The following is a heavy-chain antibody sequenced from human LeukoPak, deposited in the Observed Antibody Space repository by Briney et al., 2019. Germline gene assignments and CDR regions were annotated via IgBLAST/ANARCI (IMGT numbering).Heavy chain of an antibody. J-gene: IGHJ3*01. D-gene: IGHD5-24*01. Sequence: PGRSLRLSCAASGFTFSSSAMSWVSQAPGKGLEWVSLISHTGGNAYYADSVRGRFTISRDNSKNTLYLQMNSLRAEDTAIYYCARDIQLSTWGLGTMVTVSS. V-gene: IGHV3-23*01. CDR3: ARDIQLST. CDR1: GFTFSSSA. CDR2: ISHTGGNA.